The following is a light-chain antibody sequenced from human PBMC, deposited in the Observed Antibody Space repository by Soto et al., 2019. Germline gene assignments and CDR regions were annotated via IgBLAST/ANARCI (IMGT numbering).Light chain of an antibody. V-gene: IGKV4-1*01. CDR1: RTLLYSNNKDY. J-gene: IGKJ4*01. CDR2: WAS. Sequence: EIVMTQSPDSLAVSLGERATINCKSSRTLLYSNNKDYLAWYRQKPGQAPKLLISWASTRESGVPDRFSGGGSGTDFTLTISSLQAEDVAIYYCQQYYTAPLTFGGGTRVEIK. CDR3: QQYYTAPLT.